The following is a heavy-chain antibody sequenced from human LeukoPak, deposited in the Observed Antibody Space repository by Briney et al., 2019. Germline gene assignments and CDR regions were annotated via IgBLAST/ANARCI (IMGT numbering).Heavy chain of an antibody. D-gene: IGHD1-26*01. CDR2: INHSGST. CDR1: GGSFSGYF. V-gene: IGHV4-34*01. J-gene: IGHJ4*02. Sequence: PSETLSLTCAVYGGSFSGYFWSWIRQPPGKGLEWIGEINHSGSTNYKPSLKSRVTISVDTSKNHFSLKLTSVTAADTAAYFCAGGPADDSASGIYSNWGQGTLVTVSS. CDR3: AGGPADDSASGIYSN.